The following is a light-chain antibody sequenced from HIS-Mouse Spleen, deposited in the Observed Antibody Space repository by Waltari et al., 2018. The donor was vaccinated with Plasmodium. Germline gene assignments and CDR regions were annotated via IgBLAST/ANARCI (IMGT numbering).Light chain of an antibody. CDR3: QQLNSYPSIT. J-gene: IGKJ5*01. V-gene: IGKV1-9*01. CDR2: AAS. CDR1: QGISSY. Sequence: DIQLTQSPSFLSASVVDRVTIPCRASQGISSYLAWYQQKPGKAPKLLIYAASTLQSGVPSRFSGSGSGTEFTLTISSLQPEDFATYYCQQLNSYPSITFGQGTRLEIK.